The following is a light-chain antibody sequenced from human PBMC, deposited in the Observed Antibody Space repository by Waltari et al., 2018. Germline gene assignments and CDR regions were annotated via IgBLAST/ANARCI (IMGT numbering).Light chain of an antibody. J-gene: IGKJ1*01. CDR2: GAA. CDR1: QCVFHSSNNKNY. Sequence: DIVTTQSPESLAASRGERATITCKSSQCVFHSSNNKNYFAWHPQKPGQPPNLLIYGAATRKSGVPDRVSGSGSGTDFTLTSSSLQAEDVAVYYCQQFQSHLRTFGQGTKVEIK. CDR3: QQFQSHLRT. V-gene: IGKV4-1*01.